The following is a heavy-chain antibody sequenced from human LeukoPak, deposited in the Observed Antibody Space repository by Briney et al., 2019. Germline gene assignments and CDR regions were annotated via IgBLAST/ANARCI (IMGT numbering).Heavy chain of an antibody. Sequence: GGSLRLSCAASGFTFSSYAMSWVRQAPGKGLEWVSDISGSGGSTSYADSVKGRFTISRDNTKNTLYLQMDSLRAEDTAVYYCAKDRLTATPYYFDYWGQGTLVTVSS. CDR2: ISGSGGST. CDR3: AKDRLTATPYYFDY. CDR1: GFTFSSYA. D-gene: IGHD1-20*01. V-gene: IGHV3-23*01. J-gene: IGHJ4*02.